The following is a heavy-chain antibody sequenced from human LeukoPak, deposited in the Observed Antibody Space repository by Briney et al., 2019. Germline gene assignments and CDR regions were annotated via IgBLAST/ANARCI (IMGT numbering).Heavy chain of an antibody. CDR2: IIPIFGTA. D-gene: IGHD1-1*01. J-gene: IGHJ6*03. CDR3: AREVERRYYYYYYMDV. CDR1: GGTFSSYA. V-gene: IGHV1-69*05. Sequence: SVKVSCKASGGTFSSYAISWVRQAPGQGLEWMGGIIPIFGTANYAQKFQGRVTITTDESTSTAYMELSSLRSEDTAAYYCAREVERRYYYYYYMDVWGKGTTVTVSS.